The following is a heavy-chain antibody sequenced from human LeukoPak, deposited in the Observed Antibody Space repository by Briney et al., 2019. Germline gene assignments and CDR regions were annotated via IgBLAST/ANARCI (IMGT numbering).Heavy chain of an antibody. CDR3: ARGLPYYYDSSGYSFDP. CDR1: GFTVSSNY. V-gene: IGHV3-66*01. CDR2: IYSGGST. J-gene: IGHJ5*02. Sequence: PGGSLRLSCAASGFTVSSNYMSWVRQAPGKGLEWVSVIYSGGSTYYADSVKGRFTISRDNSKNTLYLQMNSLRAEDTAVYYCARGLPYYYDSSGYSFDPWGQGTLVTVSS. D-gene: IGHD3-22*01.